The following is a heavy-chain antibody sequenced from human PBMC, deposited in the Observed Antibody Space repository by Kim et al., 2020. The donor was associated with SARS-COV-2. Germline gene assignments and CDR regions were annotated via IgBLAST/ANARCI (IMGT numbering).Heavy chain of an antibody. J-gene: IGHJ4*02. Sequence: GGSLRLSCAASGFTFSSYAMSWVRQAPGKGLEWVSVIYSGGSSTYYADSVKGRFTISRDNSKNTLYLQMNSLRAEDTAVYYCATEGGGSYYGRFDYWGQGTLVTVSS. CDR1: GFTFSSYA. CDR3: ATEGGGSYYGRFDY. CDR2: IYSGGSST. V-gene: IGHV3-23*03. D-gene: IGHD1-26*01.